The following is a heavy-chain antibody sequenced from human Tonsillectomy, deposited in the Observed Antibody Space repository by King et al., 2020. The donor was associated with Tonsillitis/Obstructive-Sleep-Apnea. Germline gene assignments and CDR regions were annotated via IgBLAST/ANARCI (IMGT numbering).Heavy chain of an antibody. Sequence: VQLVESGGGLVQRGGSLRLSCASSGFTFSSYWMSWVRQAPGKGLEWVANIKQDGSETYYVDSVKGRFTISRDNAKNSLYLQMNSLRAEDTAVYYCARKGLSAYLNYCCYYMDVWGKGTTVTVSS. CDR2: IKQDGSET. CDR3: ARKGLSAYLNYCCYYMDV. D-gene: IGHD3-3*01. CDR1: GFTFSSYW. J-gene: IGHJ6*03. V-gene: IGHV3-7*01.